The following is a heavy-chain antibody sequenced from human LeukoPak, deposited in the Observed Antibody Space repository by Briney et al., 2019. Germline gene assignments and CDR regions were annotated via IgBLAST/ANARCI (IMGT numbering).Heavy chain of an antibody. CDR3: ARVPLHYYDSRADYS. D-gene: IGHD3-22*01. CDR1: GFTVSSNY. V-gene: IGHV3-53*01. CDR2: IYSGSSA. Sequence: QPGGSLRLSCAASGFTVSSNYMSWVRQAPGKGLEWVSVIYSGSSAYYADSVKGRFTIFRDNSKNTLSLQMNSLRAEDTAVYYCARVPLHYYDSRADYSWGQGTLVTVSS. J-gene: IGHJ4*02.